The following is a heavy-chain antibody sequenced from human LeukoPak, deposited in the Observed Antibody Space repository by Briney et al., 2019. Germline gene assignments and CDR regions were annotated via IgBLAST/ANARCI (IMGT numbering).Heavy chain of an antibody. D-gene: IGHD4-23*01. V-gene: IGHV3-30*02. J-gene: IGHJ6*03. CDR3: AKDNSPYYYYMDV. CDR2: IRYDGSNK. Sequence: GGSLRLSCAASGFSVSSNYLSWVRQAPGKGLEWVAFIRYDGSNKYYADSVKGRFTISRDNSKNTLYLQMNSLRAEDTAVYYCAKDNSPYYYYMDVWGKGTTVTISS. CDR1: GFSVSSNY.